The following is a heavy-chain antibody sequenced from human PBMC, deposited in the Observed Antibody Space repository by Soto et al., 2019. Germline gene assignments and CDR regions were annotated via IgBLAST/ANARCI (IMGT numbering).Heavy chain of an antibody. CDR3: VAYSYGRIDY. CDR2: IRNKANSYTT. Sequence: EVQLVESGGGLVQPGGSLRLSCAASGFTFSDHYMDWVRQAPGKGLEWVGRIRNKANSYTTDHAASVKGRFTISREDSRHALCLQMNALKTEDAAVYHCVAYSYGRIDYWGQGTLVTVSS. D-gene: IGHD5-18*01. CDR1: GFTFSDHY. V-gene: IGHV3-72*01. J-gene: IGHJ4*02.